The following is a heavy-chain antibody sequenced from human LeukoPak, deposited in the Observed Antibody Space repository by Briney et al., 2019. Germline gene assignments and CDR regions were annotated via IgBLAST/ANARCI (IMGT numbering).Heavy chain of an antibody. CDR2: ISGSGGST. CDR1: GFTFTSYA. V-gene: IGHV3-23*01. D-gene: IGHD3-22*01. CDR3: AKGSYYYDSTGYSPAPGD. J-gene: IGHJ4*02. Sequence: GGSLRLSCAASGFTFTSYAMSWVRQAPGKGPEWVSAISGSGGSTYYTDSVKGRFTISRDNSKNTLHLQMNSLRAEDTAVYFCAKGSYYYDSTGYSPAPGDWGQGTLVTVSS.